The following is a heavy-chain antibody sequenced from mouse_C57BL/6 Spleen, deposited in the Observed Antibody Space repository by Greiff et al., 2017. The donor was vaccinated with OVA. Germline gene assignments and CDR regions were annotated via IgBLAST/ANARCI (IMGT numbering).Heavy chain of an antibody. Sequence: EVKLMESGGGLVQPKGSLKLSCAASGFSFNTYAMNWVRQAPGTGLEWVARIRSKSNNYATYYADSVKDRFTISRDDSESMLYLQMNNLKTEDTAMYYCVRRGLWYFDVWGTGTTVTVSS. D-gene: IGHD3-3*01. CDR1: GFSFNTYA. CDR3: VRRGLWYFDV. J-gene: IGHJ1*03. CDR2: IRSKSNNYAT. V-gene: IGHV10-1*01.